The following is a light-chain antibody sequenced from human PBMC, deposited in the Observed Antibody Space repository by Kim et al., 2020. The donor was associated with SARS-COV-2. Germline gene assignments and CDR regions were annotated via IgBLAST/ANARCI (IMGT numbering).Light chain of an antibody. CDR2: YDS. CDR3: QVWDSSSDHPV. CDR1: NIGSKS. J-gene: IGLJ3*02. V-gene: IGLV3-21*04. Sequence: SYELTQPPSVSVAPGKTARITCGGNNIGSKSVHWYQQKPGQAPVLVIYYDSDRPSVIPERFSGSNSGNTATLTISRVEAGDEADYYCQVWDSSSDHPVFG.